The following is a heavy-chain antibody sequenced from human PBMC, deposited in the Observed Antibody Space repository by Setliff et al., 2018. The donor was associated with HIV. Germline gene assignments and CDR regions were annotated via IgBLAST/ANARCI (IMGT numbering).Heavy chain of an antibody. CDR1: GFTVTSNY. CDR2: ITGSGEST. D-gene: IGHD6-13*01. J-gene: IGHJ6*03. V-gene: IGHV3-66*01. Sequence: GGSLRLSCAASGFTVTSNYMSWVRQAPGKGLEWVSVITGSGESTYYADSVKGRFTISRDNSKNTLYLQMNSLRAEDTAVYYCARAGLYSSSWHYYYYYMDVWGKGTTVTVSS. CDR3: ARAGLYSSSWHYYYYYMDV.